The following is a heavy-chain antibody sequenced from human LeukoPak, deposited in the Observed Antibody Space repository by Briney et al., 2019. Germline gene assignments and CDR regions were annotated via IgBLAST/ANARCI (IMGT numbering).Heavy chain of an antibody. CDR1: GGSISSSSYY. D-gene: IGHD3-10*01. CDR3: ARRRSGSPLNAFDI. V-gene: IGHV4-39*01. CDR2: IYYSGST. J-gene: IGHJ3*02. Sequence: ASETLSLTCTVSGGSISSSSYYWGWIRQPPGKGLEWIGSIYYSGSTYYNPSLKSRVTISVNTSKNQFSLKLSSVTAADTAVYYCARRRSGSPLNAFDIWGQGTMVTVSS.